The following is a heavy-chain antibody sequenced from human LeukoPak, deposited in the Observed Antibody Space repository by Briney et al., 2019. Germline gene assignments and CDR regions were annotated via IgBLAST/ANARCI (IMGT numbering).Heavy chain of an antibody. D-gene: IGHD4-17*01. V-gene: IGHV3-23*01. CDR2: ISGSGGST. CDR3: AKGSHGNTVTQEPGGDYGMDV. Sequence: GGSLRLSCAASGFTFSSYAMSWVRQAPGKGLEWVSAISGSGGSTYYADSVKGRFTISRDNSKNTLYLQMNSLRAEDTAVYYCAKGSHGNTVTQEPGGDYGMDVWGQGTTVTVSS. J-gene: IGHJ6*02. CDR1: GFTFSSYA.